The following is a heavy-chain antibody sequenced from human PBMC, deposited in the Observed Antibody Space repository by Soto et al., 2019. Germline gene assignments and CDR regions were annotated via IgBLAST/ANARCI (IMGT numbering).Heavy chain of an antibody. CDR2: ISGSGGST. D-gene: IGHD2-2*02. CDR1: GFTFSSYA. V-gene: IGHV3-23*01. J-gene: IGHJ4*02. CDR3: AKDQWDIVVVPAAIAFDY. Sequence: GGSLRLSCAASGFTFSSYAMSWVRQAPGKGLEWVSAISGSGGSTYYADSVKGRFTISRDNSKNTLYLQMNSLRAEDTAVCYCAKDQWDIVVVPAAIAFDYWGQGTLVTVSS.